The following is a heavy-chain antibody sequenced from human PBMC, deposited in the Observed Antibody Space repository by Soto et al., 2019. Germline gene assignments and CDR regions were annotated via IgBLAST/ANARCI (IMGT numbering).Heavy chain of an antibody. Sequence: ESGPTLVNPTETLTLTCTVSGFSLSNARMGVTWIRQPPGRALEWLAHIFSSDEKSYITSLESRLTISKDTSKSQVVLIMTNMEPVDTATYYCARIVRDFGELETYNWFDPWGQGTLVTVSS. V-gene: IGHV2-26*01. D-gene: IGHD3-10*01. CDR3: ARIVRDFGELETYNWFDP. CDR1: GFSLSNARMG. CDR2: IFSSDEK. J-gene: IGHJ5*02.